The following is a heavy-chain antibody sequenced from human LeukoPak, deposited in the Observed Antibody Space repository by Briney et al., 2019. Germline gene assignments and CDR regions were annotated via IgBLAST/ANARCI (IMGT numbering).Heavy chain of an antibody. Sequence: GGTLTLFCEASGFTFSCCGVHWVRRAPGGALVWVGVVSHDGTYEYHADSVKGRLSISRDISKNTLYLQMNSLRAEDTAVYYCAREVTTVTVKRAFDIWGQGTMVTVSS. CDR3: AREVTTVTVKRAFDI. D-gene: IGHD4-17*01. CDR1: GFTFSCCG. CDR2: VSHDGTYE. V-gene: IGHV3-30*04. J-gene: IGHJ3*02.